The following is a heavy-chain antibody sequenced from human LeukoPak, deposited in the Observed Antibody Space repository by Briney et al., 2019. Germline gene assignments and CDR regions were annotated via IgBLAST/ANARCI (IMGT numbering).Heavy chain of an antibody. Sequence: PGGSLRLSCAASGFTFSSYGMHWVRQAPGKGLEWVSYISSSSSTIYYADSVKGRFTISRDNAKNSLYLQMNSLRAEDTAVYYCARDRGGSYRAWGLPYYFDYWGQGTLVTVSS. J-gene: IGHJ4*02. CDR3: ARDRGGSYRAWGLPYYFDY. CDR1: GFTFSSYG. D-gene: IGHD1-26*01. CDR2: ISSSSSTI. V-gene: IGHV3-48*01.